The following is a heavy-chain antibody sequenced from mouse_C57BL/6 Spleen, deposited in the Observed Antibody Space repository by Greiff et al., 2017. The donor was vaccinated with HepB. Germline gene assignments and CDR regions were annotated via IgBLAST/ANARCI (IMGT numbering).Heavy chain of an antibody. V-gene: IGHV1-53*01. CDR2: INPSNGGT. CDR1: GYTFTSYW. J-gene: IGHJ2*01. Sequence: QVQLQQPGTELVKPGASVKLSCKASGYTFTSYWMHWVKQRPGQGLEWIGNINPSNGGTNYNEKFKSKATLTVDKSSSTAYMQLSSLTSEDSAVYYCARTPSYYYGSTRYFDYWGQGTTLTVSS. D-gene: IGHD1-1*01. CDR3: ARTPSYYYGSTRYFDY.